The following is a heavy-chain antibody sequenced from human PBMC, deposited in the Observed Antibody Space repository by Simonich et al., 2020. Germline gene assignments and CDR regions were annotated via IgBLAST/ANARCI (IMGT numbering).Heavy chain of an antibody. CDR2: INHSGST. Sequence: QVQLQQWGAGLLKPSETLSLTCAVYGGSFSGYYWGWIRQPPGKGLEWIGEINHSGSTNYNPSLKSRVTISVDTSKNQFSLKLSSVTAADTAVYYCARVGGPDAFDIWGQGTMVTVSS. V-gene: IGHV4-34*01. D-gene: IGHD1-26*01. J-gene: IGHJ3*02. CDR3: ARVGGPDAFDI. CDR1: GGSFSGYY.